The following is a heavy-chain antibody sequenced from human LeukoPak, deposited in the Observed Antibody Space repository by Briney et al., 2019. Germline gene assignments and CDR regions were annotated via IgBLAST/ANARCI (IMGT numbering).Heavy chain of an antibody. CDR2: FDPEDGET. D-gene: IGHD3-10*01. CDR3: ATDEGHRVWFGELPFFDY. V-gene: IGHV1-24*01. J-gene: IGHJ4*02. CDR1: GYTLTELS. Sequence: GASVKVSCKVSGYTLTELSMHWVRQAPGKGLEWMGGFDPEDGETIYAQKFQGRVTMTEDTSTDTAYMELSSLRSEDTAVYYCATDEGHRVWFGELPFFDYWGQGTLVTVSS.